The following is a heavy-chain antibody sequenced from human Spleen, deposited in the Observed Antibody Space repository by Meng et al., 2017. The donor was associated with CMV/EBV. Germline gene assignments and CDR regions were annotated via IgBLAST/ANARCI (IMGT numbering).Heavy chain of an antibody. J-gene: IGHJ4*02. V-gene: IGHV3-30-3*01. CDR2: ISYDGSNK. D-gene: IGHD3-3*01. Sequence: FTFSSTAMHWVRQAPGKGLEWVAVISYDGSNKYYADTVKGRFTISRDNSKNTLYLQMNSLRAEDTAVYYCERDQNYDFWSGYLFDYWGQGTLVTVSS. CDR3: ERDQNYDFWSGYLFDY. CDR1: FTFSSTA.